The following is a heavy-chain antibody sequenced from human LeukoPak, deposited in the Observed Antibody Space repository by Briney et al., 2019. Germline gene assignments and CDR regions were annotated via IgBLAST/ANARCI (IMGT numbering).Heavy chain of an antibody. V-gene: IGHV3-7*01. CDR1: GGSISSSNW. CDR2: IKQDGSEK. J-gene: IGHJ3*02. D-gene: IGHD5-18*01. Sequence: PSETLSLTCAVSGGSISSSNWWSWVRQPPGKGLEWVANIKQDGSEKYYVDSVKGRFTISRDNAKNSLYLQMNSLRAEDTAVYYCASLPRGYSYGWYTRDAFDIWGQGTMVTVSS. CDR3: ASLPRGYSYGWYTRDAFDI.